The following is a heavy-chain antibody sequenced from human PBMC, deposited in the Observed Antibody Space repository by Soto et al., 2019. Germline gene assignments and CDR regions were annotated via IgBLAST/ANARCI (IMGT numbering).Heavy chain of an antibody. D-gene: IGHD6-19*01. CDR3: ARHPESSSDPAGRLKGKYYFDY. J-gene: IGHJ4*02. CDR1: GGSISSSSYY. Sequence: PSETLSLTCTVSGGSISSSSYYWGWIRQPPGKGLEWIGSIYYSGSTYYNPSLKSRVTISVDTSKNQFSLKLSSVTAADTAVHYCARHPESSSDPAGRLKGKYYFDYWGQGTLVTVSS. CDR2: IYYSGST. V-gene: IGHV4-39*01.